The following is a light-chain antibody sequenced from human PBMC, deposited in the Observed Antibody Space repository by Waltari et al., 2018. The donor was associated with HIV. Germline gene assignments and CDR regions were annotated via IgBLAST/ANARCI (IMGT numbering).Light chain of an antibody. CDR3: CSYAGSYTFEV. Sequence: QSALTQPRSVSGSPGQSVTISCTGTSSDVGGYNYVSWYQQHPGKAPQLMIFDVSQRPSGVPDRFSGSKSGNTASLTISGLQAEDEADYYCCSYAGSYTFEVFGGGTKLTVL. CDR1: SSDVGGYNY. CDR2: DVS. J-gene: IGLJ3*02. V-gene: IGLV2-11*01.